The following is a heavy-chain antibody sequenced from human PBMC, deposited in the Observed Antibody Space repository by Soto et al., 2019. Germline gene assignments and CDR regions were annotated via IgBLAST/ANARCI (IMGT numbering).Heavy chain of an antibody. Sequence: EVQLVESEGGLVQRGGSLRLSCAASGFTFNYYWMHWVRRAPGQGLVWGSHIHSDVSSTTYADSVKGRFTIHRDNAKNTLYQQMNSLRAEDTAVYYCARGDKGSFDLWGQGTTVTVSS. D-gene: IGHD2-21*02. CDR1: GFTFNYYW. V-gene: IGHV3-74*01. CDR3: ARGDKGSFDL. CDR2: IHSDVSST. J-gene: IGHJ3*01.